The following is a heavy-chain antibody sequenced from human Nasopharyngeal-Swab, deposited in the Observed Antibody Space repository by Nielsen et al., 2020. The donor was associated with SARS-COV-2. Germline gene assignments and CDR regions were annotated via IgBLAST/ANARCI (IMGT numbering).Heavy chain of an antibody. V-gene: IGHV3-23*03. CDR3: AGGNSNDY. CDR2: IYSGGTTT. J-gene: IGHJ4*02. CDR1: GFTVSSYA. Sequence: GESLKTSRAASGFTVSSYAMTWVRQSPGKGLEWVSVIYSGGTTTFHADSVKGRFTISRDDSKNTVYLQTNSLRAEDTAVYYCAGGNSNDYWGQGTLVTVSS. D-gene: IGHD2-21*01.